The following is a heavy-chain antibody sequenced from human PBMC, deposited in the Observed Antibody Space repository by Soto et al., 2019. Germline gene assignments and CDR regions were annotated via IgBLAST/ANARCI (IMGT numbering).Heavy chain of an antibody. Sequence: GASVKVSCKTSGYTFADFYIHWVRQAPGQGFEWMGWMNPNTGGAVYAQKFLGRVAMTRDTSISTAYMELSRLSSNDTAVYFCATSTHDDFWSGSFWGPGTLVPVSP. CDR1: GYTFADFY. CDR2: MNPNTGGA. V-gene: IGHV1-2*02. J-gene: IGHJ4*02. CDR3: ATSTHDDFWSGSF. D-gene: IGHD3-3*01.